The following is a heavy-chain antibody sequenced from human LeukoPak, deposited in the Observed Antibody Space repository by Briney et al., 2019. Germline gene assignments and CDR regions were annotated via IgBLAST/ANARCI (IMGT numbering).Heavy chain of an antibody. D-gene: IGHD4-17*01. V-gene: IGHV4-4*02. CDR2: IYDSGST. Sequence: PSETLSLTCAVSGGSISSSNWCSWVRQPPGKGLEWIGEIYDSGSTNYNPSLKSRVTISVDKSKNQFSLKLSSVTAADTAVYYCARGGDDHGDYFDYWGQGTLVTVSS. CDR3: ARGGDDHGDYFDY. CDR1: GGSISSSNW. J-gene: IGHJ4*02.